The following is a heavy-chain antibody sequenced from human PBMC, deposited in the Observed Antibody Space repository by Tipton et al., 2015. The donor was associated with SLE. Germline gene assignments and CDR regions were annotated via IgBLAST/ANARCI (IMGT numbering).Heavy chain of an antibody. Sequence: TLSLTCTVSGDSVTSGNYYWSWIRQPPGKGLEWIGNIYYTGNINYSPSLKSRVSMSVDTSKNRFSLKLKTVTAADTAVYYCARSTPDEFDFWGHGTLVTVTS. V-gene: IGHV4-61*01. CDR3: ARSTPDEFDF. CDR2: IYYTGNI. D-gene: IGHD5/OR15-5a*01. CDR1: GDSVTSGNYY. J-gene: IGHJ4*01.